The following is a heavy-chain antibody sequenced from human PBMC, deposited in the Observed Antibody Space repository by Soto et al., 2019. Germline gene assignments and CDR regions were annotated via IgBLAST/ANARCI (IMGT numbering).Heavy chain of an antibody. Sequence: SETLSLTCTVSGGSISSSSYYWGWIRQPPGRGLEWIGYIYSSGSTNYNPSLKSRVTISVDTSKNQFSLKLNSMTAADTAVYYCARHNYGSGSTYFDYWGQGTLVTVSS. CDR3: ARHNYGSGSTYFDY. V-gene: IGHV4-61*05. D-gene: IGHD3-10*01. CDR2: IYSSGST. CDR1: GGSISSSSYY. J-gene: IGHJ4*02.